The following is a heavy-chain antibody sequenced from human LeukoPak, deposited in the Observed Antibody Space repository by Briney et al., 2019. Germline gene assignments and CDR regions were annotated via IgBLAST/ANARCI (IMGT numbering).Heavy chain of an antibody. D-gene: IGHD6-6*01. Sequence: SETLSLTCTVSGGSISSYYWSWIRQPPGKGLEWIGYIYYSGSTNYNPSLKSRVTMSVDTSKNQFSLKLTSLTAADTAVYYCAREGQQLVPPLDYWGQGSLVTVSS. CDR3: AREGQQLVPPLDY. J-gene: IGHJ4*02. CDR2: IYYSGST. V-gene: IGHV4-59*12. CDR1: GGSISSYY.